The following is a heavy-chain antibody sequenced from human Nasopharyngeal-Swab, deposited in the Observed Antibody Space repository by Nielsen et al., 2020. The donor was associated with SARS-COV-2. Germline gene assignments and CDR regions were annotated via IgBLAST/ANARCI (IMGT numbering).Heavy chain of an antibody. CDR1: GYTLTELS. CDR3: ATADYYGSGSFDY. CDR2: SDIGGGKT. J-gene: IGHJ4*02. V-gene: IGHV1-24*01. D-gene: IGHD3-10*01. Sequence: ASVKVSCKVSGYTLTELSMHWVRQAPGKGLEWMGSSDIGGGKTIYAQKFQGRVTMTESISIEAAYMELSSLTSEDTALYYCATADYYGSGSFDYWGQGTLVTVSS.